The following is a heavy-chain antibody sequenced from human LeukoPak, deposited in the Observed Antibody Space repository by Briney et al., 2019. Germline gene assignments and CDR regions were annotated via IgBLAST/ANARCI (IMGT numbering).Heavy chain of an antibody. Sequence: GGSLRLSCAASGFTFSSYEMNWVRQAPGKGLEWVSSISSSSSYIYYADSVKGRFTISRDNAKNSLYLQMNSLRAEDTAVYYCARDRGSAYSSSWYFDYWGQGTLVTVSS. CDR1: GFTFSSYE. V-gene: IGHV3-21*01. J-gene: IGHJ4*02. CDR3: ARDRGSAYSSSWYFDY. CDR2: ISSSSSYI. D-gene: IGHD6-13*01.